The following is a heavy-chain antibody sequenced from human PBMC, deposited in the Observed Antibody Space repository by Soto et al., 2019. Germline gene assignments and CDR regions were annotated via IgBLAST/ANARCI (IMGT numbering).Heavy chain of an antibody. V-gene: IGHV1-69*12. D-gene: IGHD6-6*01. CDR1: GGTFSSYA. J-gene: IGHJ6*02. Sequence: QVQLVQSGAEVKKPGSSVKVSCKASGGTFSSYAISWVRQAPGQGLEWMGGIIPIFGTADYAQKFQGRVTITADESTSTAYMERRSLRSEDTAVDYWAIARVAAGPPHCPRYYYGMDGWCQGTTFTGSS. CDR3: AIARVAAGPPHCPRYYYGMDG. CDR2: IIPIFGTA.